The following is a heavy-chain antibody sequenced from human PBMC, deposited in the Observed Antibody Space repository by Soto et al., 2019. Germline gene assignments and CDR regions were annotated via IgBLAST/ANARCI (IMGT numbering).Heavy chain of an antibody. CDR1: GGTFSSYA. CDR2: IIPIFGTA. J-gene: IGHJ5*02. V-gene: IGHV1-69*13. D-gene: IGHD2-2*01. Sequence: SVKVSCKASGGTFSSYAISWVRRAPGQGLEWMGGIIPIFGTANYAQKFQGRVTITADESTSTAYMELSSLRSEDTAVYYCARDDGIVVVPAAYAGWFDPWGQGTLVTVSS. CDR3: ARDDGIVVVPAAYAGWFDP.